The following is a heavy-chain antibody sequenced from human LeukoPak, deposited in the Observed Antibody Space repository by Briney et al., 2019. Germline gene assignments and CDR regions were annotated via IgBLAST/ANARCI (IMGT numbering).Heavy chain of an antibody. CDR3: ARQVQYRSGYFPPDP. CDR2: ISYDGSNK. J-gene: IGHJ5*02. CDR1: GFTFSSYG. Sequence: GGSLRLSCAASGFTFSSYGMHWVRQAPGKGLEWVAVISYDGSNKYYADSVKGRFTISRDNSKNTLYLQMNSLRAEDTAMYYCARQVQYRSGYFPPDPWGQGTLVTVSS. V-gene: IGHV3-30*03. D-gene: IGHD6-19*01.